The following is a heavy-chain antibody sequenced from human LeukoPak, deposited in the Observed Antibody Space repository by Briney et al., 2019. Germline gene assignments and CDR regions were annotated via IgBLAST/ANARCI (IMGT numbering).Heavy chain of an antibody. CDR1: GGSISSYY. J-gene: IGHJ3*02. V-gene: IGHV4-4*07. CDR2: IYTGGST. CDR3: ARRGRIAAAGILDAFDI. D-gene: IGHD6-13*01. Sequence: TSETLSLTCTVSGGSISSYYWSWIRQPAGKGLEWIGRIYTGGSTNYSPSLKSRVTMSVDTSKNQFSLKLSSVTAADTAVYYCARRGRIAAAGILDAFDIWGQGTMVTVSS.